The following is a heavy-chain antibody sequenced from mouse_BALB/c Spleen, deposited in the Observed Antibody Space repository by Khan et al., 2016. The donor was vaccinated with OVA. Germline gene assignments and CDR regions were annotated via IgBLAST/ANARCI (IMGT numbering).Heavy chain of an antibody. J-gene: IGHJ4*01. CDR2: IWSDGST. CDR3: ARQPYYHYYVMDY. D-gene: IGHD2-10*01. Sequence: QVQLKQSGPGLVAPSQSLSITCTISGVSLTNYGVHWLRQPPGKGLEWLVVIWSDGSTTYNSALKSRLSISKDNSKSKVFLKMNSLQTDDSAMYYCARQPYYHYYVMDYWGQGTSVTVSS. V-gene: IGHV2-6-1*01. CDR1: GVSLTNYG.